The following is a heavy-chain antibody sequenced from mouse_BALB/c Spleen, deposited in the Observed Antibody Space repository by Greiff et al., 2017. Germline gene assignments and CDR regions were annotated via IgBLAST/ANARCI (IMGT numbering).Heavy chain of an antibody. Sequence: EVQLVESGGGLVQPKGSLKLSCAASGFTFNTYAMNWVRQAPGKGLEWVARIRSKSNNYATYYADSVKDRFTISRDDSQSMLYLQMNNLKTEDTAMYYCVRHDDYEDAMDYWGQGTSVTVSS. J-gene: IGHJ4*01. CDR3: VRHDDYEDAMDY. CDR2: IRSKSNNYAT. V-gene: IGHV10-1*02. D-gene: IGHD2-4*01. CDR1: GFTFNTYA.